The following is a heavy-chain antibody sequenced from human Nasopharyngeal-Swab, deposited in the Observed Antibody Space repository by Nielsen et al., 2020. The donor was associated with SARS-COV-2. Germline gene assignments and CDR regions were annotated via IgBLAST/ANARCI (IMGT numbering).Heavy chain of an antibody. J-gene: IGHJ6*02. CDR2: IDPSDSYT. CDR3: AASRGPGSYYYGSGDQSMDV. V-gene: IGHV5-10-1*01. CDR1: GYSFTSYW. Sequence: KVSCKGSGYSFTSYWIICVRQMPGKGLEWRGRIDPSDSYTNYSPSFQGHVTISADKSISTAYLQWSSLKASDTAMYYCAASRGPGSYYYGSGDQSMDVWGQGTTVTVSS. D-gene: IGHD3-10*01.